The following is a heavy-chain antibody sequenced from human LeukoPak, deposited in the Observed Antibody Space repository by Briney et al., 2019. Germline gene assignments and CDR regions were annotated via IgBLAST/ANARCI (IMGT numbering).Heavy chain of an antibody. CDR1: GGSISSGGYY. D-gene: IGHD5-24*01. CDR2: IYNSGST. J-gene: IGHJ5*02. V-gene: IGHV4-31*03. Sequence: SETLSLTCTVSGGSISSGGYYWSWIRQHPGKGLEWIGYIYNSGSTYYNPSLKSRVTISVDTSKNQFSLKLSSVTAADTAVYYCARLEDNWFDPWGQGTLVTVSS. CDR3: ARLEDNWFDP.